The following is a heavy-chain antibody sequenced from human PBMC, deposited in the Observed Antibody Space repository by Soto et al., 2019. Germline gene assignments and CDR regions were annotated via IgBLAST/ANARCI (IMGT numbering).Heavy chain of an antibody. CDR3: AYLPCSGGSCYWFSYSGMDV. J-gene: IGHJ6*02. V-gene: IGHV2-5*02. Sequence: QITLKESGPTLVKPTQTLTLTCTFSGFSLSTSGVGVAWIRQPPGKALEWLALIYWDDDKRYRPSLETRLTIXXXTXXNQVVLTMTNMDSVDTATYYCAYLPCSGGSCYWFSYSGMDVWGQWTTVTVSS. CDR2: IYWDDDK. D-gene: IGHD2-15*01. CDR1: GFSLSTSGVG.